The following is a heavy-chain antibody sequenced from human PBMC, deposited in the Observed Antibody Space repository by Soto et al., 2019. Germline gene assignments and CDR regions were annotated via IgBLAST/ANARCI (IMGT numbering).Heavy chain of an antibody. CDR1: GGSISSGGYY. D-gene: IGHD3-3*01. CDR3: LFSIWSGYPSGFDS. Sequence: SETLSLTCTVSGGSISSGGYYWSWIRQHPGKGLEWIGYIYYSGSTYYNPSLKSRVTISVDTSKNQFSLKLSSVTAADTAVYYCLFSIWSGYPSGFDSWGQGTLVPGSS. CDR2: IYYSGST. J-gene: IGHJ5*01. V-gene: IGHV4-31*03.